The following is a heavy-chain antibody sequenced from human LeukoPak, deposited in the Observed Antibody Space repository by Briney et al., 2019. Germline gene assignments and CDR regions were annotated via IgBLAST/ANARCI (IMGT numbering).Heavy chain of an antibody. V-gene: IGHV3-23*01. CDR3: AKVSSGWSLDY. Sequence: PGGSLRLSCAASGFTFSSYAMSWVRQAPGKGLEWVSAISGSGGTTYYADSVKGRFTISRDNSKNTLYLQMSSLRGEDTAVYYCAKVSSGWSLDYWGQGTLVTVSS. CDR2: ISGSGGTT. D-gene: IGHD6-19*01. CDR1: GFTFSSYA. J-gene: IGHJ4*02.